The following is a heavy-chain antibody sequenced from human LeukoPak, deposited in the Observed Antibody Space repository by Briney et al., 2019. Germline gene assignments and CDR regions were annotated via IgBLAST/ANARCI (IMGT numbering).Heavy chain of an antibody. J-gene: IGHJ5*02. Sequence: PSETLSLTCTVSGGSVSSGGYYWSWIRQPPGKGLEWIGYIYYSGSTNYNPSLKSRVTISVDTSKNQFSLKLSSVTAADTAVYYCARVQSSGWYVDWFDPWGQGTLVTVSS. CDR1: GGSVSSGGYY. CDR3: ARVQSSGWYVDWFDP. D-gene: IGHD6-19*01. V-gene: IGHV4-61*08. CDR2: IYYSGST.